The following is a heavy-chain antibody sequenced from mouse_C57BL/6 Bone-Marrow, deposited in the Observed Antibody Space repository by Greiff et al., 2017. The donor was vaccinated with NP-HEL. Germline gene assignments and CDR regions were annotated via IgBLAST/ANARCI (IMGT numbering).Heavy chain of an antibody. D-gene: IGHD2-2*01. CDR2: ISNGGGST. CDR1: GFTFSDYY. V-gene: IGHV5-12*01. Sequence: EVKLLESGGGLVQPGGSLKLSCAASGFTFSDYYMYWVRQTPEKRLEWVAYISNGGGSTYYPDTVKGRFTISRDNAKNTLYLQMSRLKSEDTAMYYCARWLPLSYWYFDVWGTGTTVTVSS. CDR3: ARWLPLSYWYFDV. J-gene: IGHJ1*03.